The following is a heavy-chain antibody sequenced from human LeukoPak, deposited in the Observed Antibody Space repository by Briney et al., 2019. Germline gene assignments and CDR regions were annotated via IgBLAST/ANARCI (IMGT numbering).Heavy chain of an antibody. D-gene: IGHD2-2*01. CDR3: ARDFRAYCSSTSCATYYYYYGMDV. CDR2: IYYSGST. V-gene: IGHV4-31*03. Sequence: SQTLSLTCTVSGGSTSSGGYYWSWIRQHPGKGLEWIGYIYYSGSTYYNPSLKSRVTISVDTSKNQFSLKLSSVTAADTAVYYCARDFRAYCSSTSCATYYYYYGMDVWGQGTTVTVSS. CDR1: GGSTSSGGYY. J-gene: IGHJ6*02.